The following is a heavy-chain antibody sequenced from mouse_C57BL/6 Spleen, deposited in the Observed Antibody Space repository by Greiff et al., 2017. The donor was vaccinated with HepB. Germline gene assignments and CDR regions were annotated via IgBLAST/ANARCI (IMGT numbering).Heavy chain of an antibody. CDR2: IDPSDSYT. CDR1: GYTFTSYW. D-gene: IGHD3-2*02. V-gene: IGHV1-69*01. CDR3: ARTAQATRAMDY. Sequence: VQLQQPGAELVMPGASVKLSCKASGYTFTSYWMHWVKQRPGQGLEWIGEIDPSDSYTNYNQKFKGKSTLTVDKSSSTAYMQLSSLTSEDSAVYYCARTAQATRAMDYWGQGTSVTVSS. J-gene: IGHJ4*01.